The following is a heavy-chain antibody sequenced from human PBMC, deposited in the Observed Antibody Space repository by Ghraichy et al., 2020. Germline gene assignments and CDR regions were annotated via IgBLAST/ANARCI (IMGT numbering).Heavy chain of an antibody. CDR2: IYYSGST. CDR3: ARQGGGDRRYYYYGMDV. V-gene: IGHV4-39*01. CDR1: GGSISSSSYY. D-gene: IGHD2-21*02. Sequence: SETLSLTCTVSGGSISSSSYYWGWIRQPPGKGLEWIGSIYYSGSTYYNPSLKSRVTISVDTSKNQFSLKLSSVTAADTAVYYCARQGGGDRRYYYYGMDVWGQGTTVTVSS. J-gene: IGHJ6*02.